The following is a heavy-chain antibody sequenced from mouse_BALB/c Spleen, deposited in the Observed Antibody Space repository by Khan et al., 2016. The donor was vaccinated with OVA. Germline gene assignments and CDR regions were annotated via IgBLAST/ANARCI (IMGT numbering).Heavy chain of an antibody. Sequence: QIQLVQSGPELKKPGETVKISCKASGYTFTNFGMNWVKQAPGQGLEWMGCINTYTGDPTYTDDFKGRFAFSLETSASTAYLQIINLKNEDTATYFCARPPCYSYTMAYWGQGTSVTVSS. J-gene: IGHJ4*01. V-gene: IGHV9-3-1*01. CDR1: GYTFTNFG. CDR3: ARPPCYSYTMAY. CDR2: INTYTGDP.